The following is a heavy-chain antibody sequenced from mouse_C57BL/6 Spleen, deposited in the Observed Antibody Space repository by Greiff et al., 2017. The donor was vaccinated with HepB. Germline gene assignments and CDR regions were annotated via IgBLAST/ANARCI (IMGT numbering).Heavy chain of an antibody. CDR2: ISYDGSN. Sequence: DVKLQESGPGLVKPSQSLSLTCSVTGYSITSGYYWNWIRQFPGNKLEWMGYISYDGSNNYNPSLKNRISITRDTSKNQFFLKLNSVTTEDTATYYCARDRGNYVNYFDYWGQGTTLTVSS. D-gene: IGHD2-1*01. J-gene: IGHJ2*01. V-gene: IGHV3-6*01. CDR1: GYSITSGYY. CDR3: ARDRGNYVNYFDY.